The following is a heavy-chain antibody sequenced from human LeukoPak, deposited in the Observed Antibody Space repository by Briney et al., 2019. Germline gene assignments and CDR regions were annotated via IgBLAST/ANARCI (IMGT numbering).Heavy chain of an antibody. CDR2: ISYDGSNK. Sequence: GGSLRLSCAASGFTFSSYWMSWVRQAPGKGLEWVAVISYDGSNKYYADSVKGRFTISRDNSKNTLYLQMNSLRAEDTAVYYCAKDGTTVVTQSAFDYWGQGTLVTVSS. V-gene: IGHV3-30*18. CDR3: AKDGTTVVTQSAFDY. J-gene: IGHJ4*02. CDR1: GFTFSSYW. D-gene: IGHD4-23*01.